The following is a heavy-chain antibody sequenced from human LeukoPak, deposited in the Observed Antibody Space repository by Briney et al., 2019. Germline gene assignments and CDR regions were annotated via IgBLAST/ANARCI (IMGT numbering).Heavy chain of an antibody. J-gene: IGHJ4*02. CDR2: IYYSGST. CDR1: GGSITNYY. V-gene: IGHV4-59*01. Sequence: SETLSLTCTVSGGSITNYYWSWIRQPPGKGLEWIGYIYYSGSTNYNPSHKSRVTISVDTSKNQFSLKLSSVTAADTAVYYCARVSDSSGYYYSWGQGTLVTVSS. D-gene: IGHD3-22*01. CDR3: ARVSDSSGYYYS.